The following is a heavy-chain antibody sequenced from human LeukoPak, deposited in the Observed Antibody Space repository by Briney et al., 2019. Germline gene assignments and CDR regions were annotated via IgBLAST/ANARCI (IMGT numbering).Heavy chain of an antibody. Sequence: SETLSLTCTLSGGSINSYYWSWIRQPPGKGLEWIGYISYSGSTNYNPSLKSRVTISVDTSKNQFSLKLSSVTAADTAVYYCARQRITMVRGVMGFDYWGQGTLVTVSS. CDR2: ISYSGST. CDR3: ARQRITMVRGVMGFDY. CDR1: GGSINSYY. J-gene: IGHJ4*02. D-gene: IGHD3-10*01. V-gene: IGHV4-59*01.